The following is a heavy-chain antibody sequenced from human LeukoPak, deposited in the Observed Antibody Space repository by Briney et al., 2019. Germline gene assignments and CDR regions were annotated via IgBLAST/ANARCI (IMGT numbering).Heavy chain of an antibody. Sequence: GGSLRLSCAASGFTFSSYAMNWVRQAPGEGLEWVSFISGSSSHIYYADSVKGRFTISRDNAKNSLYLQMNSLRAEDTAVYSCVRGYCSGGSCYSLIGYCGQGTLVTVSS. V-gene: IGHV3-21*01. J-gene: IGHJ4*02. D-gene: IGHD2-15*01. CDR1: GFTFSSYA. CDR2: ISGSSSHI. CDR3: VRGYCSGGSCYSLIGY.